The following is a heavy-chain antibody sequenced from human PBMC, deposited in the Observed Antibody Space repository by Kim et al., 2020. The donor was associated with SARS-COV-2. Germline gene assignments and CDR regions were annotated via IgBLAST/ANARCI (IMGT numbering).Heavy chain of an antibody. CDR2: IYYSGST. J-gene: IGHJ5*02. CDR3: ARLSSSWTGGDWFDP. D-gene: IGHD6-13*01. CDR1: GGSISSYY. V-gene: IGHV4-59*08. Sequence: SETLSLTCTVSGGSISSYYWSWIRQPPGKGLEWIGYIYYSGSTNYNPSLKSRVTISVDTSKNQFSLKLSSVTAADTAVYYCARLSSSWTGGDWFDPWGQGTLVTVSS.